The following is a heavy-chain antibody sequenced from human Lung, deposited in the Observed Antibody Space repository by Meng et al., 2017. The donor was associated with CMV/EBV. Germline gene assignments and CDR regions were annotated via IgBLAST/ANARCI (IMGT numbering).Heavy chain of an antibody. V-gene: IGHV3-21*01. Sequence: GGSXRLXCAASRFTFSSYSMNWVRQAPGKGLEWVSSISSSSSYIYYADSVKGRFTISRDNAKSSLYLQMNSLRAEDTAVYYCAREGYYYDSGNYYYYFDHWGQGTXVTVSS. CDR1: RFTFSSYS. CDR2: ISSSSSYI. J-gene: IGHJ4*02. CDR3: AREGYYYDSGNYYYYFDH. D-gene: IGHD3-10*01.